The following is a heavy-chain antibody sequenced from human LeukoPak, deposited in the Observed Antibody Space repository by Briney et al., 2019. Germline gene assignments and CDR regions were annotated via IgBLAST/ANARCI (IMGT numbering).Heavy chain of an antibody. Sequence: PGGSLRLSCAASGFTFSSYSMNWVRQAPGKGLEWVSYISSSSSTIYYADSVKGRFTISRDNAKNSLYLQMNSLRAEDTAVYYCATNVEMATISRVLPRYYYYYYMDVWGKGTTVTVAS. D-gene: IGHD5-24*01. V-gene: IGHV3-48*01. CDR2: ISSSSSTI. J-gene: IGHJ6*03. CDR3: ATNVEMATISRVLPRYYYYYYMDV. CDR1: GFTFSSYS.